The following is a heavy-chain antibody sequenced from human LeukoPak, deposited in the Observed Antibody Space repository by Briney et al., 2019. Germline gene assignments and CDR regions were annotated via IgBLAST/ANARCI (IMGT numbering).Heavy chain of an antibody. CDR1: GYTFTGYY. CDR3: ARDPYCGGDCYPTIDY. V-gene: IGHV1-2*02. D-gene: IGHD2-21*02. J-gene: IGHJ4*02. Sequence: GASVKVSCKASGYTFTGYYVHWVRQAPGQGLEWMGWINPNSGGTNYAQKFQGRVTMTRDTSISTAYMELSRLRSDDTAVYYCARDPYCGGDCYPTIDYWGQGTLVTVSS. CDR2: INPNSGGT.